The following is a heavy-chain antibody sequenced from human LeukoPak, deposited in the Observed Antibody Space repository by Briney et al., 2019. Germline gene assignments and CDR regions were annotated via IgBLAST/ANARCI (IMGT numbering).Heavy chain of an antibody. CDR3: ARGAGYCSSTSCFAFDY. J-gene: IGHJ4*02. CDR1: GGSISSGGYY. V-gene: IGHV4-31*03. CDR2: IYYSGST. Sequence: PSQTLSLTCTVSGGSISSGGYYWSWIRQHPGKGLEWIGYIYYSGSTYYNPSLKSRVTISVDTSKNQFSLKLSSVTAADTAVYYCARGAGYCSSTSCFAFDYWGQGTLVTVSS. D-gene: IGHD2-2*01.